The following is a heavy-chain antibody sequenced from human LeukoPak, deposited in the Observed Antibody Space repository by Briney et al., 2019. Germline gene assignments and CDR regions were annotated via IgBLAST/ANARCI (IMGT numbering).Heavy chain of an antibody. D-gene: IGHD4-17*01. V-gene: IGHV3-21*01. CDR3: ASLYGHGIFDY. CDR1: GFTFSSYS. CDR2: IRSSSSYI. J-gene: IGHJ4*02. Sequence: GGSLRLSCAASGFTFSSYSMNWVRQAPGKGLEWVSSIRSSSSYIYYADSVKGRFTISRDNAKNSLYLQMNSLRAEDTAVYYCASLYGHGIFDYWGQGTLVTVSS.